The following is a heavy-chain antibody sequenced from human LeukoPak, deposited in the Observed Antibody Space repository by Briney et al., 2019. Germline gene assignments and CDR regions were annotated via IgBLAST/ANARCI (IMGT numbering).Heavy chain of an antibody. J-gene: IGHJ6*03. V-gene: IGHV4-39*01. CDR2: IYYSGST. D-gene: IGHD2-2*01. CDR1: GGSISSSSYY. Sequence: PSETLSLTCTVSGGSISSSSYYWGWIRQPPGKGLEWIGSIYYSGSTYYNPSLKSRVTISVDTSKNQFSLKLSSVTAADTAVYYCARQDRSYPYYYYYMDVWGKGTTVTVSS. CDR3: ARQDRSYPYYYYYMDV.